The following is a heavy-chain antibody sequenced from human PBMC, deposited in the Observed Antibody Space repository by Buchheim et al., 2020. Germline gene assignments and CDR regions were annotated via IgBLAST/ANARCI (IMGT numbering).Heavy chain of an antibody. CDR2: INHSGST. CDR3: VRGRRRGSYSVEGDY. D-gene: IGHD1-26*01. CDR1: GGSFSGYY. V-gene: IGHV4-34*01. J-gene: IGHJ4*01. Sequence: QVQLQQWGAGLLKPSETLSLTCAVYGGSFSGYYWSWIRQPPGKGLEWIGEINHSGSTNYNPSLKSRVTISVDTSKNQFSLNLGSVTAADTDVYDLVRGRRRGSYSVEGDYWGQGNL.